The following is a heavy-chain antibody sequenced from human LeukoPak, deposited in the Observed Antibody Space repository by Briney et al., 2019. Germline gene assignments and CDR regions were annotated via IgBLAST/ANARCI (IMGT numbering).Heavy chain of an antibody. Sequence: PSETLSLTCAVYGGSFSGYYWSWIPHPPGKGLEWIGEINHSGSTNYNPSLKSRVTISVDTSKNQFSLKLSSVTAADTPVFYCARVKRGYSYALITYFDYWGQGTLVTVSS. CDR3: ARVKRGYSYALITYFDY. CDR2: INHSGST. CDR1: GGSFSGYY. J-gene: IGHJ4*02. V-gene: IGHV4-34*01. D-gene: IGHD5-18*01.